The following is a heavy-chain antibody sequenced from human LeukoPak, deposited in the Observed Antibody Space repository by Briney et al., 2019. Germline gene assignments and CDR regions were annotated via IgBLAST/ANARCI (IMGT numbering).Heavy chain of an antibody. CDR3: ARDVVVTATDY. CDR1: GYTFTGYY. CDR2: INPNSGGT. V-gene: IGHV1-2*06. D-gene: IGHD2-21*02. J-gene: IGHJ4*02. Sequence: ASVKASCKASGYTFTGYYMHWVRQAPGQGLEWMGRINPNSGGTNYAQKFQGRVTMTRDTSISTAYMELSRLRSDDTAVYYCARDVVVTATDYWGQGTLVTVSS.